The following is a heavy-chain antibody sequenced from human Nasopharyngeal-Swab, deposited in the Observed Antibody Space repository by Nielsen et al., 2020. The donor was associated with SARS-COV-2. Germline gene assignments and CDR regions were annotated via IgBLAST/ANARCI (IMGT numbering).Heavy chain of an antibody. CDR3: TTDHGGTHY. J-gene: IGHJ4*02. CDR2: IRSKAYGGTT. CDR1: GFTFGDYA. D-gene: IGHD4-23*01. Sequence: GGSLRRYCTASGFTFGDYAMSWFRQAPGKGLEWVGLIRSKAYGGTTEYDASMKGRFTISRDDSKNTLYLQMNSLKTEDTAVYYCTTDHGGTHYWGQGTLVTVSS. V-gene: IGHV3-49*03.